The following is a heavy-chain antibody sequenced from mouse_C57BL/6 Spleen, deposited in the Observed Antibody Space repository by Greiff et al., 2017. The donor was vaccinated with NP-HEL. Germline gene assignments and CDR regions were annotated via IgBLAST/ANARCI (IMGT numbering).Heavy chain of an antibody. D-gene: IGHD2-3*01. J-gene: IGHJ4*01. V-gene: IGHV1-53*01. CDR2: INPSNGGT. CDR3: ARSARWLLHAMDY. Sequence: VQLQQPGTELVKPGASVKLSCKASGHTFTSYWMHWVKQRPGQGLEWIGNINPSNGGTNYNEKFKSKATLTVDKSSSTAYMQLSSLTSEDSAVYYCARSARWLLHAMDYWGQGTSVTVSS. CDR1: GHTFTSYW.